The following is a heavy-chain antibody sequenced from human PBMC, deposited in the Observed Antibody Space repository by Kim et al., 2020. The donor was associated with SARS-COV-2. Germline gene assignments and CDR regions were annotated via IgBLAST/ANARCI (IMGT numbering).Heavy chain of an antibody. J-gene: IGHJ5*02. CDR1: GGSFSGYY. Sequence: SETLSLTCAVYGGSFSGYYWSWIRQPPGKGLESIGEINHSGSTNYNPSLKSRVTISVDTSKNQFSLKLSSVTAADTAVYYCARGPRAARPWWFDPWGQGTLVTVSS. V-gene: IGHV4-34*01. CDR2: INHSGST. CDR3: ARGPRAARPWWFDP. D-gene: IGHD6-6*01.